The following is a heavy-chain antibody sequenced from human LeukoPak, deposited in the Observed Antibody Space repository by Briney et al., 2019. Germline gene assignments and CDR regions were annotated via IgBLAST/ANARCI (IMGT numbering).Heavy chain of an antibody. Sequence: ASVTVSCTASGGTFSSYAISWVRQAPGQGLEWMGGIIPIFGTANYAQKFQGRVTWTRDTSTSTVYMELSSLRSEDTAVYYCARDLGSSSWTYYYGMDVWGQGTTVTVSS. CDR1: GGTFSSYA. D-gene: IGHD6-13*01. V-gene: IGHV1-69*05. CDR2: IIPIFGTA. CDR3: ARDLGSSSWTYYYGMDV. J-gene: IGHJ6*02.